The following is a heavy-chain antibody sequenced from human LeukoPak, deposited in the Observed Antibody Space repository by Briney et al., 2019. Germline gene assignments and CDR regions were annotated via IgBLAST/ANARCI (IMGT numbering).Heavy chain of an antibody. V-gene: IGHV1-2*02. CDR3: ARYYDFWSGYSN. CDR2: INPNSGGT. CDR1: GYTFTGYY. Sequence: ASVKVSCKASGYTFTGYYMHWARQAPGQGLEWMGWINPNSGGTNYAQKFQGRVTMTRDTSISTAYMELSRLRSDDTAVYYCARYYDFWSGYSNWGQGTLVTVSS. J-gene: IGHJ4*02. D-gene: IGHD3-3*01.